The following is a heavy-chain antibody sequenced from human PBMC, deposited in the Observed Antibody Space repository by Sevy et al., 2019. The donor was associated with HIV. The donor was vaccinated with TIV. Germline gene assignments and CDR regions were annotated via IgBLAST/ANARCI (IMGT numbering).Heavy chain of an antibody. V-gene: IGHV3-73*01. D-gene: IGHD2-21*01. CDR1: GFTFSGSA. Sequence: GGSLRLSCAASGFTFSGSAMHWVRQASGRGLEWIDHIRMKANAYATAYAASAKGRFIISRDDLKNTAYLQVSSLKTEDTAVYYCARTGSGGGHYYLDYWSQGTLVTVSS. CDR3: ARTGSGGGHYYLDY. CDR2: IRMKANAYAT. J-gene: IGHJ4*02.